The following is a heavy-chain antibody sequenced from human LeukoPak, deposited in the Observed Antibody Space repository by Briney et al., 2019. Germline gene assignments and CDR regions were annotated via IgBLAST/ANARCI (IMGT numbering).Heavy chain of an antibody. V-gene: IGHV4-34*01. CDR3: ARSTMVRGNYYYYYMDV. CDR2: INHSGST. J-gene: IGHJ6*03. CDR1: GGSFSGYY. D-gene: IGHD3-10*01. Sequence: SETLSLTCAVYGGSFSGYYWSWIRQPPGKGLEWIGEINHSGSTNYNPSLKSRVTISVDTSKNQFSLKLSSVTAADTAVYYCARSTMVRGNYYYYYMDVWGKGTTVTISS.